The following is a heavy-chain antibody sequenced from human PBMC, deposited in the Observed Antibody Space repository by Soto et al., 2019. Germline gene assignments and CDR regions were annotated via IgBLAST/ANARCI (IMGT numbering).Heavy chain of an antibody. CDR3: AITGSWYYFDY. V-gene: IGHV3-23*01. CDR2: ISGSGGST. Sequence: AGSLRLSYAASGFTFSSYAMSWVRQAPGKGLEWVSAISGSGGSTYYADSVKGRFTISRDNSKNTLYLQMNSLRADDTAVYYSAITGSWYYFDYWGQGTLVTVSS. J-gene: IGHJ4*02. CDR1: GFTFSSYA. D-gene: IGHD6-13*01.